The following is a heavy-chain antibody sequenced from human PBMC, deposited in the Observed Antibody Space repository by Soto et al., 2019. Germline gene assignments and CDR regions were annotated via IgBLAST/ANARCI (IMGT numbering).Heavy chain of an antibody. D-gene: IGHD1-26*01. J-gene: IGHJ5*02. CDR3: XKYSGGPXTPAA. CDR1: GFSFSDIA. V-gene: IGHV3-73*02. CDR2: IDRKTYNYAT. Sequence: EVQLLEAGGGLVQPGGSLKLSCATSGFSFSDIAMHWVRQASGKGLEWVGRIDRKTYNYATTYGASVKGRFTISRDDSXXXXXXXXXXXXTXXXXXYXXXKYSGGPXTPAALGQGTLVTVSS.